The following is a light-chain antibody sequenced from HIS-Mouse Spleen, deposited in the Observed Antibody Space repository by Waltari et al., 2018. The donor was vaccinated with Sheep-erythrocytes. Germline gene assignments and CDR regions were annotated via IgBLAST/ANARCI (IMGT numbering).Light chain of an antibody. CDR1: SSDVGGYNY. CDR3: CSYAGSYNHV. CDR2: DVS. V-gene: IGLV2-11*01. J-gene: IGLJ1*01. Sequence: QSALTQPRSVSGSPGQSVTISCTGTSSDVGGYNYVTWYQQYPGKAPNLMIYDVSKRPSGVPDRFSGSKSGNTASPTISGLQAEDEADYYCCSYAGSYNHVFATGTKVTVL.